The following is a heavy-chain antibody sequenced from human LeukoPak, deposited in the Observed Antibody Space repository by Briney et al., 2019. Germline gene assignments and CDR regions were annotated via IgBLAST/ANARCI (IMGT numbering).Heavy chain of an antibody. D-gene: IGHD3-22*01. J-gene: IGHJ4*02. CDR1: GYTFSNYG. V-gene: IGHV1-18*01. Sequence: GASVKVSCKASGYTFSNYGITWVRQAPGQGLEWMGWISAYSGNTNYAQKFQGRVTVTTDTSTSTAYMELRSLGSDDTAVYYCARASSNYYVHFFDNWGQGTLVTVSS. CDR2: ISAYSGNT. CDR3: ARASSNYYVHFFDN.